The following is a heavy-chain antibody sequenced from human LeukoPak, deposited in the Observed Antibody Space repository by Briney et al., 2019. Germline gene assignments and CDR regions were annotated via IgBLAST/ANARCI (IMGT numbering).Heavy chain of an antibody. Sequence: HPGGSLRLSCAASGFTFSSYAMSWVRQAPGKGLEWVSAISGSGGSTYYADSVKGRFTISRDNSKNTLYLQMNSLRAEDTALYYCAKDLSVGHGSGTPFDYWGQGTLVTVSS. CDR2: ISGSGGST. J-gene: IGHJ4*02. CDR3: AKDLSVGHGSGTPFDY. CDR1: GFTFSSYA. V-gene: IGHV3-23*01. D-gene: IGHD3-10*01.